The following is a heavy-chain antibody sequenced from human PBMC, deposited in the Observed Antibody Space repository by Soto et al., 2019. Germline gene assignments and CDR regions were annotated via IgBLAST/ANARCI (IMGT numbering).Heavy chain of an antibody. Sequence: PSETLSLTCTVSGGSISSYYWSWIRQPPGKGLKWIGYIYYSGSTNYNPSLKSRVTISVDTSKNPFSLKMSSVNAADTAVYYCASQYYDMLTGYYHPFDYWGQGTLVTVSS. CDR2: IYYSGST. J-gene: IGHJ4*02. V-gene: IGHV4-59*01. CDR3: ASQYYDMLTGYYHPFDY. D-gene: IGHD3-9*01. CDR1: GGSISSYY.